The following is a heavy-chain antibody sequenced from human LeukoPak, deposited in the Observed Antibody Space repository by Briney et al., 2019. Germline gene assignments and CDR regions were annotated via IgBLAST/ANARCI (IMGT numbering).Heavy chain of an antibody. CDR3: ARTGGYGDNDY. CDR1: GFTFSSDS. CDR2: ISSSSSYI. Sequence: PGRSLRLSCAVSGFTFSSDSMNWIRQAPGKGLEWVSSISSSSSYIYYADSVKGRFTISRDNAKNSLYLQMNSLRAEDTAVYYCARTGGYGDNDYWGQGTLVTVSS. V-gene: IGHV3-21*01. D-gene: IGHD4-17*01. J-gene: IGHJ4*02.